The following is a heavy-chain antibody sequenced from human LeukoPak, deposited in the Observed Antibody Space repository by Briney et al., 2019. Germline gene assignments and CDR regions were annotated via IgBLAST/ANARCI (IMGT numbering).Heavy chain of an antibody. CDR1: GFIFSSYE. Sequence: GGSLRLSCAASGFIFSSYEMNWVRQAPGKGLQWASYISSSSSTIYYADSVKGRFTISRDNAKNSLYLQMNSLRAEDTAVYYCARALWFGETFPAYWGQGTLVTVSS. CDR3: ARALWFGETFPAY. D-gene: IGHD3-10*01. V-gene: IGHV3-48*01. J-gene: IGHJ4*02. CDR2: ISSSSSTI.